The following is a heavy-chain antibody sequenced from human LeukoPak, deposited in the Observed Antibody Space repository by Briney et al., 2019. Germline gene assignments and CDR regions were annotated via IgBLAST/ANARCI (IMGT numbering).Heavy chain of an antibody. CDR1: GFSVSTNY. Sequence: GGSLRLSCAASGFSVSTNYVSWVRQAPGKGLEWVSVIYSGGSSDYAGSVKGRFTISRDNSRNTLYLQMNSLRAEDTAVYYCASRTTVTTEDAFDIWGQGTMVTVSS. CDR3: ASRTTVTTEDAFDI. CDR2: IYSGGSS. D-gene: IGHD4-17*01. J-gene: IGHJ3*02. V-gene: IGHV3-66*01.